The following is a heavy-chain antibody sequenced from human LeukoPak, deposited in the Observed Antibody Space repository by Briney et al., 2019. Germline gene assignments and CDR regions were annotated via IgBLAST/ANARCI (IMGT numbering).Heavy chain of an antibody. CDR1: GFTFSSYS. CDR2: ISTTSNYI. J-gene: IGHJ4*02. CDR3: ARDRSAYTFDD. Sequence: PGGSLRLSCAASGFTFSSYSMNWVRQAPGKGLEWVSSISTTSNYIYYADSVKGRFTISRDNAKNSLYLQMNSLRAEDTAVYYCARDRSAYTFDDWGQRTLVTVSS. D-gene: IGHD5-18*01. V-gene: IGHV3-21*01.